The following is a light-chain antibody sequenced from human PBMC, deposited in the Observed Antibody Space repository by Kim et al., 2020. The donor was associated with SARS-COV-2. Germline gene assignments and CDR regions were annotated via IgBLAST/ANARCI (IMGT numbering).Light chain of an antibody. Sequence: QSALTQPASVSGSPGQSITISCTGTSSDIGDYFYVSWYQQHPGKAPNLIIYDVTERPSGVSYRFSASKSGTMASLIISGLQAEDEADYYCSSYSSSNSPNLVFGTGTKVTVL. CDR1: SSDIGDYFY. CDR2: DVT. J-gene: IGLJ1*01. CDR3: SSYSSSNSPNLV. V-gene: IGLV2-14*03.